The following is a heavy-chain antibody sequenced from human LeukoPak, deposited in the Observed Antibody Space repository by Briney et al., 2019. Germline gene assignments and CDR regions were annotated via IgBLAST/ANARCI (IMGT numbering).Heavy chain of an antibody. Sequence: GGSLRLSCAASGFTFSSYGMHWVRQAPGKGLKWVAVISYDGSNKYYADSVKGRFTISRDNSKNTLYLQMNSLRAEDTAVYYCAKEAYSSGWPDDYWGQGTLVTVSS. D-gene: IGHD6-19*01. CDR3: AKEAYSSGWPDDY. CDR2: ISYDGSNK. V-gene: IGHV3-30*18. J-gene: IGHJ4*02. CDR1: GFTFSSYG.